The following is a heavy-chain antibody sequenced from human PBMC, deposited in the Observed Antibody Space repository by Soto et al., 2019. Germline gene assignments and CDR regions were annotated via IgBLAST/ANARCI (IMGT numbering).Heavy chain of an antibody. J-gene: IGHJ5*02. D-gene: IGHD2-15*01. V-gene: IGHV1-69*01. CDR3: ASFLLGYCSGGSCKNPSA. CDR1: GGTFSSYA. Sequence: QVQLVQSGAEVKKPGSSVKVSCKASGGTFSSYAISWVRQAPGQGLEWMGGIIPIFGTANYAQKFQGRGTITADESTSTAYMELSSLRSEDTAVYYCASFLLGYCSGGSCKNPSAWGQGTLVTVSS. CDR2: IIPIFGTA.